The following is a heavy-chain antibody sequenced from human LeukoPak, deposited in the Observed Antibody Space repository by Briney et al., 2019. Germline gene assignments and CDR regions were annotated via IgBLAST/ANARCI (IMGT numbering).Heavy chain of an antibody. CDR3: AYTSGYDFSSYYYYYMDV. Sequence: GGSLRLSCAASGFIFSSYSMNWVRQAPGKGLEWVSSISSGSSYIYYADSVKGRFTISRDNAKNSLYLQMNSLSTEDTAVYYCAYTSGYDFSSYYYYYMDVWGKGTTVTVSS. D-gene: IGHD5-12*01. CDR1: GFIFSSYS. J-gene: IGHJ6*03. V-gene: IGHV3-21*01. CDR2: ISSGSSYI.